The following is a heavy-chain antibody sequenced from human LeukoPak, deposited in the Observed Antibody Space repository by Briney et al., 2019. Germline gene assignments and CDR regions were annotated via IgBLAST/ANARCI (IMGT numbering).Heavy chain of an antibody. V-gene: IGHV3-30*02. CDR2: IRYDGSNK. J-gene: IGHJ4*02. CDR3: AKDAANYYFDY. CDR1: GFTFSSYG. D-gene: IGHD6-25*01. Sequence: PGGSLRLSCAASGFTFSSYGMHWARQAPGKGLEWVAFIRYDGSNKYYADSVKGRFTISRDNSKNTLYLQMNSLRAEDTAVYYCAKDAANYYFDYWGQGTLVTVSS.